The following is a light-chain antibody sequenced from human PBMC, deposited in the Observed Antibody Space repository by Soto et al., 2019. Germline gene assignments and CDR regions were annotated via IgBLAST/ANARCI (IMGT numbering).Light chain of an antibody. Sequence: DIPMTQSPSTLSASVGDRVTITCGASQSISSWLAWYQQKPGKAPKLLIYRAFSLKSGVPSRFSGSGSGTEFTLTISSLQPDDFATYYCQQYNSYSTFGQGTKVEIK. CDR2: RAF. CDR3: QQYNSYST. CDR1: QSISSW. J-gene: IGKJ1*01. V-gene: IGKV1-5*03.